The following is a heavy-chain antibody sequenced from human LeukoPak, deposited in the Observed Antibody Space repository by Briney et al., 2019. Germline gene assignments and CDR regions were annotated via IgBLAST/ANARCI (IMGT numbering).Heavy chain of an antibody. CDR2: IYTSGST. CDR1: GGSISSYY. CDR3: ARSFDFWSGYYTSFDY. Sequence: SETLSLACTVSGGSISSYYWSWIRQPAGKGLEWIGRIYTSGSTNYNPSLKSRVTMSVDTSKNQFSLKLRSVTAADTAVYYCARSFDFWSGYYTSFDYWGQGTLVTASS. J-gene: IGHJ4*02. D-gene: IGHD3-3*01. V-gene: IGHV4-4*07.